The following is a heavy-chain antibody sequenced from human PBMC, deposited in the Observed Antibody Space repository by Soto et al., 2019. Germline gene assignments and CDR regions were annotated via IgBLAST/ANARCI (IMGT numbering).Heavy chain of an antibody. Sequence: EVQLVESGGGLVQPGGSLNLSCAASGFTFSDSAMHWVRQASGNGPEWVGRIRSKVNTYATAYAASVKGRFTISRDDSMNTAYLQMNSLKTEDTAVYYCTRRRDWTAMDPLDYWGQGTLVTVSS. CDR3: TRRRDWTAMDPLDY. J-gene: IGHJ4*02. CDR2: IRSKVNTYAT. D-gene: IGHD5-18*01. CDR1: GFTFSDSA. V-gene: IGHV3-73*02.